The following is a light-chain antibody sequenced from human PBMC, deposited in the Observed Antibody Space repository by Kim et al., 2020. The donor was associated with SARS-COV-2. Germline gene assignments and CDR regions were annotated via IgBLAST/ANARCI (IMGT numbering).Light chain of an antibody. Sequence: DIQMTQSPSTLSASVGDRVTITCRASHNVNNWLAWYQQKPGKAPKLLVYQASTLENGVPSRFSGSASGTEFTLTINSLQADDFATYYCQHCSDYPWTFGQGTKLEI. J-gene: IGKJ1*01. V-gene: IGKV1-5*03. CDR3: QHCSDYPWT. CDR1: HNVNNW. CDR2: QAS.